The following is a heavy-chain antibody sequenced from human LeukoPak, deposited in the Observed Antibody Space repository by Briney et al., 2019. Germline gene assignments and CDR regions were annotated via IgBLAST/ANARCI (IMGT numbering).Heavy chain of an antibody. CDR2: ISGSGGST. J-gene: IGHJ3*02. V-gene: IGHV3-23*01. CDR1: GFTFSSYE. Sequence: GGSLRLSCAASGFTFSSYEMNWVRQAPGKGLEWVSAISGSGGSTYYADSVKGRFTISRDNSKNTLYLQMNSLRAEDTAVYYCAKIGITMIVVVLYDAFDIWGQGTMVTVSS. CDR3: AKIGITMIVVVLYDAFDI. D-gene: IGHD3-22*01.